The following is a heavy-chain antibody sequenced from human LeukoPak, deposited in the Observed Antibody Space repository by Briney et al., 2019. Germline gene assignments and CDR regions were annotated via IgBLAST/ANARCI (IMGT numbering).Heavy chain of an antibody. Sequence: GGSLRLSCAASGFTFSSYGMHWVRQAPGKGPEWVAVISHDGSNKYYADSVKGRFTISRDNSKNTLYLQMNSLRAEDTAVYYCAKDVGPTLAPGQGRYDMDVWGQGTTVTVSS. CDR1: GFTFSSYG. CDR2: ISHDGSNK. V-gene: IGHV3-30*18. J-gene: IGHJ6*02. D-gene: IGHD1-26*01. CDR3: AKDVGPTLAPGQGRYDMDV.